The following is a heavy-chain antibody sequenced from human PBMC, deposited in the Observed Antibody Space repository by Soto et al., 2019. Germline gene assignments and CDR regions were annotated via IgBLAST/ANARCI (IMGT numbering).Heavy chain of an antibody. V-gene: IGHV4-59*08. CDR1: GGSISSYY. CDR3: ARHYYDGSFDY. CDR2: IYYSGST. D-gene: IGHD3-22*01. J-gene: IGHJ4*02. Sequence: SETLSLTCTVSGGSISSYYWSWIRQPPGKGLEWIGYIYYSGSTNYNPSLKSRVTISVDTSKNQFSLKLSSVTAADTAVYYCARHYYDGSFDYWGQGTLVTVS.